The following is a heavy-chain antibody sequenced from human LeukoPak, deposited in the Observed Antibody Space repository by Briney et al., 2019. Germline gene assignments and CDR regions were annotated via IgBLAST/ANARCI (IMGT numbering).Heavy chain of an antibody. D-gene: IGHD1-26*01. J-gene: IGHJ5*02. Sequence: ASVKVSCKASGGTFSSYAISWVRQAPGQGLEWMGGIIPIFGTANYAQKFQGRVTITTDESTSTAYMELSSLRSEDTAVYYCARGLLYGGSYYGNWFDPWGQGTLVTVSS. V-gene: IGHV1-69*05. CDR1: GGTFSSYA. CDR3: ARGLLYGGSYYGNWFDP. CDR2: IIPIFGTA.